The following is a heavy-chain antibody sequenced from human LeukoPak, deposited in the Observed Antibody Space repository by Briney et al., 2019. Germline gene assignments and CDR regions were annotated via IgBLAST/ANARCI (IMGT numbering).Heavy chain of an antibody. J-gene: IGHJ5*02. D-gene: IGHD3-10*01. CDR1: GFTFSSYW. CDR3: AKDSWVRSIIITPNWFDP. Sequence: GGSLRLSCAASGFTFSSYWMSWARQAPGKGLEWVANINQDGSEKYYVDSLKGRFTISRDNAKNSLYLQMNSLRAEDTAVYYCAKDSWVRSIIITPNWFDPWGQGTLVTVSS. CDR2: INQDGSEK. V-gene: IGHV3-7*01.